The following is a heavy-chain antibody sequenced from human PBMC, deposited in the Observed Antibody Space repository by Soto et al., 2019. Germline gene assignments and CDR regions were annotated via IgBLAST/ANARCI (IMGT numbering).Heavy chain of an antibody. V-gene: IGHV3-9*01. J-gene: IGHJ4*03. CDR2: ITWNGNVI. CDR3: AKGGPDAFCAGGRCYFDS. Sequence: EVQMVESGGGFIQTGRSLGLSCAASGFTFDDYAMHWVRRVPGRGLEWVSSITWNGNVIGYADSVKGRYPVSRDNAKNSLYLQMSDLRPEDTALYYCAKGGPDAFCAGGRCYFDSWGQGIQVTVTS. D-gene: IGHD2-8*02. CDR1: GFTFDDYA.